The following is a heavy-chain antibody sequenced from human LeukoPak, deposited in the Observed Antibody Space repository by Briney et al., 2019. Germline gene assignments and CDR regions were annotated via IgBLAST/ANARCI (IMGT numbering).Heavy chain of an antibody. J-gene: IGHJ4*02. CDR3: ARAILTYYYDSSGYLFDY. Sequence: PGGSLRLSCAASGFTFSSYSMNWVRQAPGKGLEWVSYISSSSSTIYYADSVKGRFTISRDNAKNSLYLQMNSLRDEDTAVYYCARAILTYYYDSSGYLFDYWGQGTLVTVSS. CDR2: ISSSSSTI. V-gene: IGHV3-48*02. CDR1: GFTFSSYS. D-gene: IGHD3-22*01.